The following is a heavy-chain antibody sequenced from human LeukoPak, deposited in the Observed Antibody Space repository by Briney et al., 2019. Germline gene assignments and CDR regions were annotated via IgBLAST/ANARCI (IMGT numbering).Heavy chain of an antibody. D-gene: IGHD5-12*01. J-gene: IGHJ6*02. V-gene: IGHV1-69*05. CDR1: GGTFSSYA. Sequence: GASVKVSCKASGGTFSSYAISWVRQAPGQGLEWMGGIIPIFGTANYAQKFQGRVTITTDESTSTAYMELSSLRSEDTAVYYCARGYSGYDYYYYYYGMDVWGQGTTVTVSS. CDR3: ARGYSGYDYYYYYYGMDV. CDR2: IIPIFGTA.